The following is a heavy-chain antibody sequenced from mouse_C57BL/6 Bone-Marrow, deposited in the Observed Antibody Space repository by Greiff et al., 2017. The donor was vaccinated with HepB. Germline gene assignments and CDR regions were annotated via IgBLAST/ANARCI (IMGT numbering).Heavy chain of an antibody. CDR3: AREEKIRYYCSSPFAY. Sequence: VQLQQPGAELVKPGASVKLSCKASGYTFTSYWMHWVKQRPGRGLEWIGRIDPNSGGTKYNEKFKSKATLTVDKPSSTAYMQLSSLTSEDSAVYYCAREEKIRYYCSSPFAYWGQGTLVTVSA. D-gene: IGHD1-1*01. V-gene: IGHV1-72*01. CDR2: IDPNSGGT. J-gene: IGHJ3*01. CDR1: GYTFTSYW.